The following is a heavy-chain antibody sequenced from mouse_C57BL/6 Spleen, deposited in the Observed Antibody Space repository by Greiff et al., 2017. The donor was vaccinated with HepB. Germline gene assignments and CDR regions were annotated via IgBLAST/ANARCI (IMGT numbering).Heavy chain of an antibody. Sequence: EVQLQQSGPELVKPGASVKISCKASGYTFTDYYMNWVKQSHGKSLEWIGDINPNNGGTSYNQKFKGKATLTVDKSSSTAYMELRSLTSEDSAVYYWAREGDGNYPFAYWGQGTLVTVSA. D-gene: IGHD2-1*01. J-gene: IGHJ3*01. V-gene: IGHV1-26*01. CDR3: AREGDGNYPFAY. CDR2: INPNNGGT. CDR1: GYTFTDYY.